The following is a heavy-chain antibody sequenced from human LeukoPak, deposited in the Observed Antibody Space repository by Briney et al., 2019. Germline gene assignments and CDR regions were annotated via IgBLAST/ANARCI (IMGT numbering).Heavy chain of an antibody. V-gene: IGHV3-21*01. D-gene: IGHD3-22*01. J-gene: IGHJ4*02. CDR2: ISSSSAYI. Sequence: GGSLRLSCAASGFTFDDYAMHWVRQAPGKGLEWVSSISSSSAYIYYADSVRGRFTISRDNAKNSLHLQMNSLRAEDTAVYYCARVPFYYDSSGYYSDYWGQGTLVTVSS. CDR3: ARVPFYYDSSGYYSDY. CDR1: GFTFDDYA.